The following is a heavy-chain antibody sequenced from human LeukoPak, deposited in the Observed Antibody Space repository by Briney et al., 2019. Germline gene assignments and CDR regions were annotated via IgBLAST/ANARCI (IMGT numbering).Heavy chain of an antibody. CDR2: VNPHSGGT. D-gene: IGHD3-10*01. J-gene: IGHJ4*02. Sequence: ASVKVSCKASGYSFIDYYIHWVRQAPGQGLEWMGWVNPHSGGTKFAQKFQGRVTMTRDTSINIAYMEVSSLRSDDTAVYYCARDIGDYYGSGSYWLLWGQGTLVTVAS. CDR1: GYSFIDYY. V-gene: IGHV1-2*02. CDR3: ARDIGDYYGSGSYWLL.